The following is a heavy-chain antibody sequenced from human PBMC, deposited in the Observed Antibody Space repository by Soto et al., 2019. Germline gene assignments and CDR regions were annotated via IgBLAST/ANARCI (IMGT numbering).Heavy chain of an antibody. D-gene: IGHD2-2*01. CDR3: AKARGSSTPAPGSY. CDR1: GLTFSSYA. Sequence: GGSMRLSCAASGLTFSSYAMSWVRQAPGKGLEWVSAISGSGGSTYYADSVKGRFTISRDNSKNTLYLQMNSLRAEDTAVYYCAKARGSSTPAPGSYWGQGTLVTVSS. CDR2: ISGSGGST. J-gene: IGHJ4*02. V-gene: IGHV3-23*01.